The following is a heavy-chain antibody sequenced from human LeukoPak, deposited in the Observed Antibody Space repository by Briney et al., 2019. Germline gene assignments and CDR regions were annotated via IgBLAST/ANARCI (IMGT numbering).Heavy chain of an antibody. CDR1: GYTFTSYD. J-gene: IGHJ4*02. D-gene: IGHD3-10*01. CDR3: ARGLRWFGESYDY. V-gene: IGHV1-8*01. Sequence: ASVKVSCKASGYTFTSYDINWVRQATGQGLESMGWMNPNSGNTGYARKFQGRVTMTRNTSISTAYMELSSLRSEDTAVYYCARGLRWFGESYDYWGQGTLVTVSS. CDR2: MNPNSGNT.